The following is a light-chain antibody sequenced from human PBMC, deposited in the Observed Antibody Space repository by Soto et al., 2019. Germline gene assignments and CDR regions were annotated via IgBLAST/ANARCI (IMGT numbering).Light chain of an antibody. J-gene: IGLJ2*01. Sequence: QSALTQPASVSGSPGQSITISCTGTSSDVGGYKYVSWYQQHPGKAPKLMIYEVSNRPSGVSNRFSGSKSGNTASLTISGLQAEDEADYYCSSYTSSTVVFGGGTELTVL. V-gene: IGLV2-14*01. CDR3: SSYTSSTVV. CDR2: EVS. CDR1: SSDVGGYKY.